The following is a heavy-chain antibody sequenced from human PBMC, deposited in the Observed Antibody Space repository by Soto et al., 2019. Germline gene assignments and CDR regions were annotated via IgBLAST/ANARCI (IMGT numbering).Heavy chain of an antibody. J-gene: IGHJ6*02. CDR3: ARGATGDLYYYCGMDV. CDR1: GGSFSGYY. D-gene: IGHD4-4*01. V-gene: IGHV4-34*01. CDR2: INHSGST. Sequence: SETLSLTCAVYGGSFSGYYWSWIRQPPGKGLEWIGEINHSGSTNYNPSLKSRVTISVDTSKNQFSLKLSSVTAADTAVYYCARGATGDLYYYCGMDVWGQGTTVTVSS.